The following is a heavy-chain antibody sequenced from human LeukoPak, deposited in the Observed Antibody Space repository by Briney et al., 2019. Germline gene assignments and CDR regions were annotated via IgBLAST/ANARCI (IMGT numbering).Heavy chain of an antibody. CDR3: ARDVLLWFGESTEDY. J-gene: IGHJ4*02. CDR2: ISSSSSYI. CDR1: GFTFSSYS. V-gene: IGHV3-21*01. D-gene: IGHD3-10*01. Sequence: GGSLGLSCAASGFTFSSYSMNWVRQAPGKGLEWVSSISSSSSYIYYADSVKGRFTISRDNAKNSLYLQMNSLRAEDTAVYYCARDVLLWFGESTEDYWGQGTLVTVSS.